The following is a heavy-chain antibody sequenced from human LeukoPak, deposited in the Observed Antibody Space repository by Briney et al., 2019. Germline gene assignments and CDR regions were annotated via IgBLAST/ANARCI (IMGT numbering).Heavy chain of an antibody. V-gene: IGHV4-39*02. CDR1: GTSMINSHY. D-gene: IGHD2-21*02. CDR2: IYYSGST. CDR3: ARNMTAITRLDVFDL. Sequence: SSETLSLTCTVSGTSMINSHYWGWIRQSPGKGLEWIGSIYYSGSTFYNPSLKSRITISVDTSKNHFSLELRSVTAADTAIYYCARNMTAITRLDVFDLWGPGTMVTVSS. J-gene: IGHJ3*01.